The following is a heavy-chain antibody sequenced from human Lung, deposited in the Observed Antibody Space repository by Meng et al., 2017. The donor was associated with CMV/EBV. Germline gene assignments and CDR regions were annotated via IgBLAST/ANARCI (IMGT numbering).Heavy chain of an antibody. CDR3: ARDVTTLGYSGMDV. J-gene: IGHJ6*02. Sequence: GESXKISCVASPGSTLSGYSMHWVRQAPGKGLEWVALISYDGSTEYYADSVRGRFSISRDNSKKTLYVHMNSLRPEDTGIYYCARDVTTLGYSGMDVWRRGXTVTVSS. D-gene: IGHD4-23*01. V-gene: IGHV3-30*04. CDR2: ISYDGSTE. CDR1: PGSTLSGYS.